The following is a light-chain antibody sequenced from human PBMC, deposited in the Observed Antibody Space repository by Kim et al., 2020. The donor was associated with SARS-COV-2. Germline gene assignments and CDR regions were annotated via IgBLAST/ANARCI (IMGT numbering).Light chain of an antibody. CDR3: CSFAGSHILV. V-gene: IGLV2-11*01. J-gene: IGLJ2*01. CDR2: AVT. CDR1: SSDIGDHNY. Sequence: GQSVTISCTGSSSDIGDHNYVSWYQQHPGNVPKLIIYAVTRRPSGVPDRFSDSKSGSTASLTISGLQAEDEADYFCCSFAGSHILVFGGGTQLTVL.